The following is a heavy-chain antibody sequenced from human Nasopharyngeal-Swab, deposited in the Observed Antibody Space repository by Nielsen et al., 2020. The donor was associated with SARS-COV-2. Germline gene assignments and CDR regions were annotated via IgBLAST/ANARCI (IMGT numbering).Heavy chain of an antibody. D-gene: IGHD2-2*01. CDR1: GFTFGSYS. Sequence: GESLKISCAASGFTFGSYSMNWVRQAPGKGLEWVSYISSSSSTIYYADSVKGRFTISRDNAKNSLYLQMNSLRDEDTAVYYCARELRRVVPAALGFRYYYYYYMDVWGKGTTVTVSS. CDR2: ISSSSSTI. CDR3: ARELRRVVPAALGFRYYYYYYMDV. J-gene: IGHJ6*03. V-gene: IGHV3-48*02.